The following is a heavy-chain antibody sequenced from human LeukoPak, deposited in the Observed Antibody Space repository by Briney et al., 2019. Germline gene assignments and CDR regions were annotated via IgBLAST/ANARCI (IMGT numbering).Heavy chain of an antibody. CDR2: ISAYNGNT. CDR1: GYTFTSYG. V-gene: IGHV1-18*01. J-gene: IGHJ4*02. D-gene: IGHD2-2*02. Sequence: ASVKVSCKASGYTFTSYGISWVRQAPGQGLEWMGWISAYNGNTNYAQKLQGRVTMTTDTSTSTAYMELRSLRSDDTAVYYCARDRGGYCSSTSCYTRDYWGQGTLVTVSS. CDR3: ARDRGGYCSSTSCYTRDY.